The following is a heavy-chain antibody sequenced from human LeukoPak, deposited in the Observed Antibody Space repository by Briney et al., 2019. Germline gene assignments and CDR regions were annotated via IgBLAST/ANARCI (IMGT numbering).Heavy chain of an antibody. D-gene: IGHD3-9*01. Sequence: GGSLRLACAASGFTFSSYAMHWVRQAPGKGLEWVAVIWYEGSNKHYADSVRGRFTISRDNSKNMLYLQMNSLRAEDTAVYFCARGEYDILTGYIDHWGQGTLVTVSS. CDR2: IWYEGSNK. CDR1: GFTFSSYA. V-gene: IGHV3-33*08. CDR3: ARGEYDILTGYIDH. J-gene: IGHJ4*02.